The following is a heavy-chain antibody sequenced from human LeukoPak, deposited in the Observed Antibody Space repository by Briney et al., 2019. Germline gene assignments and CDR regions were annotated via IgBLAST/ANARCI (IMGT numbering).Heavy chain of an antibody. CDR1: GFTFSSYS. CDR3: ASSTSGGYTYGTDY. Sequence: GTLRLSCAASGFTFSSYSMNWVRQPPGKGLEWIGEINHSGTTNYNPSLKSRVTISVDTSKNQFSLKLSSVTAADTAVYYCASSTSGGYTYGTDYWGQGTLVTVSS. J-gene: IGHJ4*02. CDR2: INHSGTT. V-gene: IGHV4-34*01. D-gene: IGHD5-18*01.